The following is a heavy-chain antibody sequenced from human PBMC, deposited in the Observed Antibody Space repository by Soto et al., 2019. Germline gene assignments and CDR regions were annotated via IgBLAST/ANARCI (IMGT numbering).Heavy chain of an antibody. D-gene: IGHD3-3*01. CDR2: INHSGST. V-gene: IGHV4-34*01. CDR3: ARRPDFWSGYPIKYFDY. Sequence: SETLSLTCAVYGGSFSGYYWSWIRQPPGKGLEWIGEINHSGSTNYNPSLKSRVTKSVDTSKNQFSLKLSSVTAADTAVYYCARRPDFWSGYPIKYFDYWGQGTLVTVSS. CDR1: GGSFSGYY. J-gene: IGHJ4*02.